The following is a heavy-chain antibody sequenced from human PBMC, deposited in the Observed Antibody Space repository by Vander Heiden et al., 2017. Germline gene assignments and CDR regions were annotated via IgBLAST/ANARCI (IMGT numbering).Heavy chain of an antibody. D-gene: IGHD2-8*01. J-gene: IGHJ4*02. CDR2: IYYGGST. CDR3: AGYGPPDGFDY. Sequence: QVQLQESGPGLVKPSETLSLTCTVSGGSISSYYWSWIRQPPGKGLEWIGYIYYGGSTNYNPSLKSRVTISVDTSKNQFSLKLSSVTAADTAVYYCAGYGPPDGFDYWGQGTLVTVSS. CDR1: GGSISSYY. V-gene: IGHV4-59*01.